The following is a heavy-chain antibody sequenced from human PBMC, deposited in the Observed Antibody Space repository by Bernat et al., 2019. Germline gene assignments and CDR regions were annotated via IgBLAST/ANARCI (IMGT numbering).Heavy chain of an antibody. Sequence: QVQLVESGGGVVQPGRSLRLSCAASGFTSSSYGMHWVRQAPGKGLEWVAVISYDGSNKYYADSVKGRFTISRDNSKNTLYLQMNSLRAEDTAVYYCATLRFSGWYERDAFDIWGQGTMVTVSS. V-gene: IGHV3-30*03. CDR3: ATLRFSGWYERDAFDI. CDR1: GFTSSSYG. CDR2: ISYDGSNK. J-gene: IGHJ3*02. D-gene: IGHD6-19*01.